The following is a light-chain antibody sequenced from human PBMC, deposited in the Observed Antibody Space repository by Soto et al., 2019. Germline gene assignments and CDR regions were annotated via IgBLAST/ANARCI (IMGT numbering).Light chain of an antibody. J-gene: IGKJ4*01. CDR1: QSISNY. CDR2: AAS. Sequence: DIQMTQSPSALYSSLVDRVTITCRASQSISNYLNWYQQKPGKAPKLLIYAASSLQSGVPSRFSGSGSGTDFTLTISSLQPEDFATYYCQQSPRTFGGGTKVDIK. CDR3: QQSPRT. V-gene: IGKV1-39*01.